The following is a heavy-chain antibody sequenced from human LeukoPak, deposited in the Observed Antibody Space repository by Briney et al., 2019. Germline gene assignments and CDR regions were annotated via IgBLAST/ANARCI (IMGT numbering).Heavy chain of an antibody. V-gene: IGHV3-7*04. CDR2: IKQDGSEK. CDR1: GFTISSYW. Sequence: GGSLRLSCAASGFTISSYWMSWVRQAPGKGLEWVANIKQDGSEKYYVDSVKGRFTISSDNAKNSLYLQMNSLRAEDTAVYYCARSIRGSARLDYWGQGTLVTVSS. CDR3: ARSIRGSARLDY. J-gene: IGHJ4*02. D-gene: IGHD3-10*01.